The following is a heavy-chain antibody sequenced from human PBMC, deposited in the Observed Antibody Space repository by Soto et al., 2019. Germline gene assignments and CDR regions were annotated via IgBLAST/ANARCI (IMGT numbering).Heavy chain of an antibody. CDR2: IKQDGSEK. CDR3: ARDNYYVSSGFPYFDY. J-gene: IGHJ4*02. V-gene: IGHV3-7*05. Sequence: GGSLRLSCAASGFTFSSYWMSWVRQAPGKGLEWVANIKQDGSEKYYVDSVKGRFTISRDNAKNSLYLQMNSLRAEDTAVYYCARDNYYVSSGFPYFDYWGQGTLVTVSS. CDR1: GFTFSSYW. D-gene: IGHD3-22*01.